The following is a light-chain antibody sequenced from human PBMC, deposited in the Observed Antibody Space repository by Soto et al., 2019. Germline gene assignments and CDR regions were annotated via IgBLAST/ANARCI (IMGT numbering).Light chain of an antibody. Sequence: EIVMTQSPATLSVSPGERATLSCRASQSVSSNLAWYQHKPGQAPRLLIYGASTRATGIPARFSGSGSGTESTLTISSLQSEDFAVYYCQQYNNWPRGTFGPGTKVDIK. CDR2: GAS. CDR3: QQYNNWPRGT. J-gene: IGKJ3*01. CDR1: QSVSSN. V-gene: IGKV3-15*01.